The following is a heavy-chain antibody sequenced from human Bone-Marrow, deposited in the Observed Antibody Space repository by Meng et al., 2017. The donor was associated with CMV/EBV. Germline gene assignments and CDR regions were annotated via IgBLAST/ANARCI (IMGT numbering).Heavy chain of an antibody. Sequence: ASVKVSCKASGYTFTSYDINWVRQATGQGLEWMGWMNPNSGNTGYAQKFQGRVTMTRNTSISTAYMELSSLRSEDTAVYYCAREEVYTSTFYYYGMDVWGQGTTVTVSS. D-gene: IGHD5/OR15-5a*01. CDR2: MNPNSGNT. CDR1: GYTFTSYD. V-gene: IGHV1-8*01. CDR3: AREEVYTSTFYYYGMDV. J-gene: IGHJ6*02.